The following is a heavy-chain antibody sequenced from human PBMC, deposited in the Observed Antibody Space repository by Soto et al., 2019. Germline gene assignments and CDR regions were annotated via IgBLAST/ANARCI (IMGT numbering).Heavy chain of an antibody. D-gene: IGHD2-2*01. CDR2: IIPIFGTA. Sequence: ASVKVSCKASGGTFSSYAISWVRQAPGQGLEWMGGIIPIFGTANYAQKFQGRVTITADESTSTAYMELSSLRSEDTAVYYCARDIPRPGYCSSTSCPGWFDPWGQGTLVTVSS. V-gene: IGHV1-69*13. CDR3: ARDIPRPGYCSSTSCPGWFDP. J-gene: IGHJ5*02. CDR1: GGTFSSYA.